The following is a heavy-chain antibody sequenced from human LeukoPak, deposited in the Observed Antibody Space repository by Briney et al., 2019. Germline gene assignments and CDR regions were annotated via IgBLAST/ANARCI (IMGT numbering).Heavy chain of an antibody. CDR1: GXXXXSYA. J-gene: IGHJ4*02. Sequence: GGSLRLSCAASGXXXXSYAXTWVRQAPXXXXEWVSTISDSGARTNYADSAKGRFTISRDNSMNTLYLQMNSLRADDTAVYYCASDYFLDYWGQGTLVTVSS. D-gene: IGHD6-25*01. CDR3: ASDYFLDY. CDR2: ISDSGART. V-gene: IGHV3-23*01.